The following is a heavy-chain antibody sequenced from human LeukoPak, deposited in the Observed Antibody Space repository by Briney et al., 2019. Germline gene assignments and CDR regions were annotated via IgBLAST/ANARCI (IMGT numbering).Heavy chain of an antibody. J-gene: IGHJ4*02. Sequence: GGSLRLSCEVSGFTFSNYWMGWVRQAPGKGLEWVANIKQDGSEKYYLDSVKGRFTISRDNAKNSLYLQMNSLRAEDTAVYYCARCHGSGSYYNVFAYWGQGTLVTVPS. CDR2: IKQDGSEK. D-gene: IGHD3-10*01. CDR3: ARCHGSGSYYNVFAY. CDR1: GFTFSNYW. V-gene: IGHV3-7*05.